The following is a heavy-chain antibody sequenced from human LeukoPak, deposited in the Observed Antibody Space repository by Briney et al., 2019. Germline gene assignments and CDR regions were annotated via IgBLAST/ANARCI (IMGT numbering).Heavy chain of an antibody. CDR2: IGAYAART. V-gene: IGHV3-23*01. CDR3: AKDPLGGGSSLINWFDS. J-gene: IGHJ5*01. CDR1: GFDFSSYA. D-gene: IGHD1-26*01. Sequence: GGSLRLSCVASGFDFSSYAMTWVRQAPGRGLEWVSTIGAYAARTYYADSVKGRFTTSRENSKSTLSLQMNSLRAEDTALYYCAKDPLGGGSSLINWFDSWGQGVWVTVSS.